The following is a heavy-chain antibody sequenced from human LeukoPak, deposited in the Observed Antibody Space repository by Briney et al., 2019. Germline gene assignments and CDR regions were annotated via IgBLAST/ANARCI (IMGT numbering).Heavy chain of an antibody. CDR2: IGAYAART. V-gene: IGHV3-23*01. CDR3: AKDPLGGGSSLINWFDS. J-gene: IGHJ5*01. CDR1: GFDFSSYA. D-gene: IGHD1-26*01. Sequence: GGSLRLSCVASGFDFSSYAMTWVRQAPGRGLEWVSTIGAYAARTYYADSVKGRFTTSRENSKSTLSLQMNSLRAEDTALYYCAKDPLGGGSSLINWFDSWGQGVWVTVSS.